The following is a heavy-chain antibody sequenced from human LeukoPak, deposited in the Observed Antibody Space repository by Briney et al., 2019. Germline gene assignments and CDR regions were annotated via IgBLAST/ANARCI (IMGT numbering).Heavy chain of an antibody. V-gene: IGHV4-61*02. CDR2: IYGSGNT. Sequence: PSETLSLTCTVSGGSVSSGTYYWSWIRQPAGKGLEWIGRIYGSGNTNYNPSLKSRVTISVDTSRNQFSLKLSSVSTADTAVYYCARGVGSTSSNWFGPWGQGTLVTVSS. D-gene: IGHD2-2*01. CDR3: ARGVGSTSSNWFGP. CDR1: GGSVSSGTYY. J-gene: IGHJ5*02.